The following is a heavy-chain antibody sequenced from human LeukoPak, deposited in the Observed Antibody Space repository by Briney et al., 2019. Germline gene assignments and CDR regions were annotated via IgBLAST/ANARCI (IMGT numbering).Heavy chain of an antibody. CDR1: GGSISSSSYY. CDR2: IYYSGST. Sequence: KASETLSLTCTVSGGSISSSSYYWGWIRQPPGKGLEWIGSIYYSGSTYYNPSLKSRVTISVDTSKNQFSLKLSSVTAADTAVYYCARVKIFGVVQDWGQGTLVTVSS. CDR3: ARVKIFGVVQD. V-gene: IGHV4-39*01. D-gene: IGHD3-3*01. J-gene: IGHJ4*02.